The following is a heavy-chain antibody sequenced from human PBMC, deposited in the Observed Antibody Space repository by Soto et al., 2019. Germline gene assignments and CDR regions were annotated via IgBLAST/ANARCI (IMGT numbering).Heavy chain of an antibody. J-gene: IGHJ5*02. CDR3: ARDQSWQDPVWWFDP. CDR2: IDPTGGIR. Sequence: RASVKVSCKASGHSITSHYMHWVRQAPGQGLEWMGTIDPTGGIRNYAQRFQGRLTMTRDTSTSTVYMELSSLTSEDTAVYYCARDQSWQDPVWWFDPWGQGTLVTVSS. D-gene: IGHD3-16*01. V-gene: IGHV1-46*03. CDR1: GHSITSHY.